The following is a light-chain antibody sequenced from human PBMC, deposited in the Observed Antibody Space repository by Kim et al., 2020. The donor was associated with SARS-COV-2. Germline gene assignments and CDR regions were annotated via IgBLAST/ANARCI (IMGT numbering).Light chain of an antibody. CDR2: NDN. Sequence: GQAVTISCSGSSSNVGLHFLVWCQQLPGTAPTVFIYNDNQRPSGGPARFSGSRSGTSASLATSGLQSEDEADYYCGTWDVSLNGGVFGGGTQLTVL. V-gene: IGLV1-44*01. J-gene: IGLJ3*02. CDR3: GTWDVSLNGGV. CDR1: SSNVGLHF.